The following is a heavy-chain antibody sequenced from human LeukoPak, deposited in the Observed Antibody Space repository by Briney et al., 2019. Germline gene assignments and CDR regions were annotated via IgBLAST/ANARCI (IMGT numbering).Heavy chain of an antibody. Sequence: PGGSLRLSCAASGFTFSSYGMHWVRQAPGKGLEWVAFIRYDGSNKYYADSVKGRFTISRDNSKNTLYLQMNSLRAEDTAVYYCAKEGPKRYDSSGYYSYYYYYYMDVWGKGATVTVSS. CDR2: IRYDGSNK. CDR3: AKEGPKRYDSSGYYSYYYYYYMDV. CDR1: GFTFSSYG. V-gene: IGHV3-30*02. J-gene: IGHJ6*03. D-gene: IGHD3-22*01.